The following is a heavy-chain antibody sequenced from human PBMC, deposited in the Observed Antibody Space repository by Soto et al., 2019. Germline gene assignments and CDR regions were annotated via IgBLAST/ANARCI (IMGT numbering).Heavy chain of an antibody. V-gene: IGHV3-53*01. J-gene: IGHJ4*02. D-gene: IGHD3-16*01. Sequence: GGSLRLSCAASGFPVSSHYMSWVRQAPGKGLEWVSVIYAGGNTYYAESVKGRFTISRDNSKNTLSLQMNSLRAEDSAVYYCERTFAGDYHLGLWGQGTRVTV. CDR3: ERTFAGDYHLGL. CDR1: GFPVSSHY. CDR2: IYAGGNT.